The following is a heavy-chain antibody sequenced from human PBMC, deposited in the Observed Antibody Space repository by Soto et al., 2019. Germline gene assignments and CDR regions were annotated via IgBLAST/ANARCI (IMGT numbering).Heavy chain of an antibody. CDR2: IDGSGDST. Sequence: EVQLLESGGGLVQPGGSLRLSCAASGFTFSSYAMSWVRQAPGKGLEWVSTIDGSGDSTYYADSVKGRFTISRDNSKNRLYLQMNSLRGEDTAVYYCAQSGYSSSWHYYYGLDVWGQGTTVTVSS. V-gene: IGHV3-23*01. CDR1: GFTFSSYA. J-gene: IGHJ6*02. CDR3: AQSGYSSSWHYYYGLDV. D-gene: IGHD6-13*01.